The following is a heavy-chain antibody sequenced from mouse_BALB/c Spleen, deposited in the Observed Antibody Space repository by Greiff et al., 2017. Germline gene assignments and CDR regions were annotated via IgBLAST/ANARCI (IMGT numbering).Heavy chain of an antibody. CDR2: IWAGGST. D-gene: IGHD2-1*01. CDR1: GFSLTSYG. Sequence: VQLVESGPGLVAPSQSLSITCTVSGFSLTSYGVHWVRQPPGKGLEWLGVIWAGGSTNYNSALMSRLSISKDNSKSQVFLKMNSLQTDDTAMYYCARERGNYPYYYAMDYWGQGTSVTVSS. CDR3: ARERGNYPYYYAMDY. V-gene: IGHV2-9*02. J-gene: IGHJ4*01.